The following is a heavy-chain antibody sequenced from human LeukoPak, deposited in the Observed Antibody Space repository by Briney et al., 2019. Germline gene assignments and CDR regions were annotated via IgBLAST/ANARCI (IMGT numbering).Heavy chain of an antibody. V-gene: IGHV3-48*01. D-gene: IGHD4-11*01. CDR2: ISSSSSTI. Sequence: PGGSLRLSCAVSGITVSSAYLSWVRQAPGKGLEWVSYISSSSSTIYYADSVKGRFTISRDNAKNSLYLQMNSLRAEDTAVYYCASLNDYSNYFDYWGQGTLVTVSS. J-gene: IGHJ4*02. CDR1: GITVSSAY. CDR3: ASLNDYSNYFDY.